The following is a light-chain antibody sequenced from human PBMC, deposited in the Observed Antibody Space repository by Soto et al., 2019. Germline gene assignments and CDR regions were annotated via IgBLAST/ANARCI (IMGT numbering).Light chain of an antibody. CDR3: SSYVDSNKGV. J-gene: IGLJ2*01. CDR1: SSDVGGYNY. CDR2: EVS. Sequence: QSALTQPPSASGSPGQSVTISCTGTSSDVGGYNYVSWYQQHPGKAPKLMIYEVSKRPSGVPDRFSGSKSGNTASLTVSGLQAEDEADYYCSSYVDSNKGVFGGGTKVTVL. V-gene: IGLV2-8*01.